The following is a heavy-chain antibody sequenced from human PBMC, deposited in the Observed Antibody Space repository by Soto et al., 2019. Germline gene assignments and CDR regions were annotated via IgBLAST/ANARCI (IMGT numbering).Heavy chain of an antibody. V-gene: IGHV3-48*03. J-gene: IGHJ4*02. CDR3: ARGFGRFNY. CDR2: IDGGGATK. D-gene: IGHD3-10*01. Sequence: EVQLLESGGGLVQPGGSLRLSCGVSGLTFNDFEMNWVRQAPGKGPEWLAYIDGGGATKKYADSVRGRFTISRDNPNNSLFLQMSSLSAADTAIYYCARGFGRFNYWGQGTLVSVSS. CDR1: GLTFNDFE.